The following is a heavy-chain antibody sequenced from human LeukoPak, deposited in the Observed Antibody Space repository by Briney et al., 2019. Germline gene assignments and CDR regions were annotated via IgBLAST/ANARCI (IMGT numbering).Heavy chain of an antibody. CDR3: AREQIWQDAFDI. Sequence: GGSLRLSCAASGFTFSSYSMNWVRQAPGKGLEWVAVIWYDGSNKYYADSVKGRFTISRDNSKNTLYLQMNSLRAEDTAVYYCAREQIWQDAFDIWGQGTMVTVSS. J-gene: IGHJ3*02. V-gene: IGHV3-33*08. CDR1: GFTFSSYS. CDR2: IWYDGSNK.